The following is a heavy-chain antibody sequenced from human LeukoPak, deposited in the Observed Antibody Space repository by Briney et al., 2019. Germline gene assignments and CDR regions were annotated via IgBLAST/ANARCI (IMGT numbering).Heavy chain of an antibody. Sequence: ASVKVSCKSSGGTFSSYAISWVRQAPGQGLEWMGMIIPILGIANNAQKFQGRVTITADKSTSTAYMELSSLRSEDTAVYYCARDGTTPLGYYYGMDVWGQGTTVTVSS. CDR1: GGTFSSYA. J-gene: IGHJ6*02. CDR3: ARDGTTPLGYYYGMDV. D-gene: IGHD4-11*01. CDR2: IIPILGIA. V-gene: IGHV1-69*04.